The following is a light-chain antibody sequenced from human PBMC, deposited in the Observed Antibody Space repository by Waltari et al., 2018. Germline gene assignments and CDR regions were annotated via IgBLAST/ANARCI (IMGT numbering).Light chain of an antibody. J-gene: IGLJ2*01. CDR2: DVT. CDR3: ASWTDSDTLKLL. CDR1: SDVGGSNY. Sequence: QSALTQPASVSGSPGQSITISCTGSDVGGSNYVSWYQQHPGKAPQVMIYDVTDRPPGVFNRFSGSKSGDTASLPISGLQAEDEADYYCASWTDSDTLKLLFGGGTKLTVL. V-gene: IGLV2-14*03.